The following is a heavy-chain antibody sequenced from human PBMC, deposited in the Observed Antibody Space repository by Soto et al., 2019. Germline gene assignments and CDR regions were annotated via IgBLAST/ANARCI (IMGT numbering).Heavy chain of an antibody. V-gene: IGHV1-2*04. Sequence: ASVKVSCKASGYSFTDYHIHWVRQAPGQGLEWLGRINPKSGGTSTAQKFQGWITMTTDTTISTAAMELTMLTSGVTAIYYCARGDSTDCSNGVCSFFYDHDMDVWGQGTTVTVSS. J-gene: IGHJ6*02. CDR1: GYSFTDYH. CDR2: INPKSGGT. CDR3: ARGDSTDCSNGVCSFFYDHDMDV. D-gene: IGHD2-8*01.